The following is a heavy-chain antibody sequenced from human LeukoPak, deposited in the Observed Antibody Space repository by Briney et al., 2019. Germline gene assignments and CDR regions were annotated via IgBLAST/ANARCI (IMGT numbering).Heavy chain of an antibody. CDR3: ARYDVDTHFDY. CDR2: IYYSGST. CDR1: GGSISSSSYY. J-gene: IGHJ4*02. V-gene: IGHV4-39*07. Sequence: ASETLSLTCTVSGGSISSSSYYWGWLRQPPGKGLEWIGSIYYSGSTYYNPSLKSRVTISVDTSKNQFSLKLSSVTAADTAVYYCARYDVDTHFDYWGQGTLVNVSS. D-gene: IGHD5-18*01.